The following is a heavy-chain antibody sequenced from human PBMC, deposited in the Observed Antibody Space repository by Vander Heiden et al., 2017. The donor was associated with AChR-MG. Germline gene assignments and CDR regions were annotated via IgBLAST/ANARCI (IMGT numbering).Heavy chain of an antibody. J-gene: IGHJ6*02. V-gene: IGHV3-33*01. CDR3: ARDPSSSGDYYYYGMDV. Sequence: QVQLVESGGGVVQPGRSLRLSCAASGFTFSSYGMHWVRQAPGKGLGWVAVIWYDGSNKYYADSVKGRFTISRDNSKNTLYLQMNSLRAEDTAVYYCARDPSSSGDYYYYGMDVWGQGTTVTVSS. D-gene: IGHD6-6*01. CDR2: IWYDGSNK. CDR1: GFTFSSYG.